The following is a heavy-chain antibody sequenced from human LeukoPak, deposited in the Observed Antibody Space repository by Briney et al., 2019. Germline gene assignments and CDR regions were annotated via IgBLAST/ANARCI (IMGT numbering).Heavy chain of an antibody. Sequence: GGSLRLSCAASGFTFNSYSMNWVRQAPGKGLEWVSSISSSSSYIYYADSVKGRFTISRDNAKNSLYLQMNSLRAEDTAVYYCARSLQTGIVGSSDYWGQGTLVTVSS. V-gene: IGHV3-21*01. CDR2: ISSSSSYI. CDR3: ARSLQTGIVGSSDY. CDR1: GFTFNSYS. D-gene: IGHD1-26*01. J-gene: IGHJ4*02.